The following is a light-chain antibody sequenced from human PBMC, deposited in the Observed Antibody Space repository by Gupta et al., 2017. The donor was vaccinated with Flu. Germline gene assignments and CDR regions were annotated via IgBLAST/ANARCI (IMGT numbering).Light chain of an antibody. J-gene: IGKJ2*03. CDR1: QSISSY. V-gene: IGKV1-39*01. Sequence: VGDRVTITCRASQSISSYLNWYQQKPGKAPKLLIYAASSLQSGVPSRFSGSGSGTDFTLTISSLQPEDFATYYCQQSYSTVYSFGQGTKMEIK. CDR3: QQSYSTVYS. CDR2: AAS.